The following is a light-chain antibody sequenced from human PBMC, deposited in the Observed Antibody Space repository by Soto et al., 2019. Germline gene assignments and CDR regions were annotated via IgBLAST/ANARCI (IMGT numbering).Light chain of an antibody. Sequence: DIQLTQSPSFLSTSLGDRVTITCRASEVISNDLAWYQHKPGKAPKLLIYGAYTSQNGVPSRFTGSVSGTDFTLTISSLQPEDSATYDCQLLSRNPPFTFGQGTRLAIK. J-gene: IGKJ2*01. CDR1: EVISND. CDR3: QLLSRNPPFT. V-gene: IGKV1-9*01. CDR2: GAY.